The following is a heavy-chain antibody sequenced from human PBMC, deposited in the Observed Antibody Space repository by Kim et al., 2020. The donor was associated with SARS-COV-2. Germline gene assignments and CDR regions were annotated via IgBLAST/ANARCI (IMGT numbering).Heavy chain of an antibody. J-gene: IGHJ6*02. CDR1: GFIFNTYS. V-gene: IGHV3-21*01. Sequence: GGSLRLSCAVSGFIFNTYSMNWVRQAPGKGLEWVSSISSSSNYIYYADSVKGRFTISRDNAKNSLYLQMNSLRAEDTAVYYCAREGGVVVVPAANYYYYGMDVWGQGTTVTVSS. CDR2: ISSSSNYI. CDR3: AREGGVVVVPAANYYYYGMDV. D-gene: IGHD2-2*01.